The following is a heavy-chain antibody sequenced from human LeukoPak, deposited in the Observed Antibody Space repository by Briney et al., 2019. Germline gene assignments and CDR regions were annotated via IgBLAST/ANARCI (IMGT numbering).Heavy chain of an antibody. Sequence: GGSLRLSCEASGFVFGLSWMSCVRQAPGKGVEWVANINLDGSEINYLDSLTGRLTISRDNAKDSLYLQMNGLRAEDTAVYFCVRDRGYSTFDYWGQGTLVTVSS. CDR1: GFVFGLSW. CDR3: VRDRGYSTFDY. D-gene: IGHD3-22*01. J-gene: IGHJ4*02. CDR2: INLDGSEI. V-gene: IGHV3-7*03.